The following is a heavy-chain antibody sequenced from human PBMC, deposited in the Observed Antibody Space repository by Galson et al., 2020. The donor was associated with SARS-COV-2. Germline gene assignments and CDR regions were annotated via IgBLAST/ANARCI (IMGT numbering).Heavy chain of an antibody. J-gene: IGHJ5*01. D-gene: IGHD3-9*01. CDR2: IYYSGNT. Sequence: SETLSLTCSVSGGSITSPDYYYSWIRQSPGKGLEWIGYIYYSGNTNYNPSLKSRLAISLHTSKKQVSLKLSSVPAADTDVYYCVRARRTFRYYDLFLLAPHCFDSWGQGTRVTVSS. CDR1: GGSITSPDYY. CDR3: VRARRTFRYYDLFLLAPHCFDS. V-gene: IGHV4-30-4*01.